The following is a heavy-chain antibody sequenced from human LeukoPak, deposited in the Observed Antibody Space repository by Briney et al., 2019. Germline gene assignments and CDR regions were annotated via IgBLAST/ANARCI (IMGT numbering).Heavy chain of an antibody. Sequence: SETLSLTCTVSGGSISSYYWSWIRQPPGKGLEWIGYIFYSGRTNNNPSLKSRVTISVDTSKNQFSLKLTSVTAADTAVYYCARGVGGSYGDYVPDAFDIWGQGTMVTVSS. CDR1: GGSISSYY. CDR3: ARGVGGSYGDYVPDAFDI. V-gene: IGHV4-59*01. CDR2: IFYSGRT. J-gene: IGHJ3*02. D-gene: IGHD4-17*01.